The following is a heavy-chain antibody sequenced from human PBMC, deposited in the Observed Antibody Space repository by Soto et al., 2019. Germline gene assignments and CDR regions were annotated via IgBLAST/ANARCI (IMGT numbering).Heavy chain of an antibody. V-gene: IGHV1-18*01. Sequence: QVQLVQSGAEVKKPGASVKVSCKASGYTFTSYGISWVRQAPGQGLEWMGWISAYNGNTNYAQKLQGRVTMTTDTSTSTAYMSLRSLRSDDTAVYYCARAPPVVVVAATIDYWGQGTLVTVSS. D-gene: IGHD2-15*01. J-gene: IGHJ4*02. CDR3: ARAPPVVVVAATIDY. CDR2: ISAYNGNT. CDR1: GYTFTSYG.